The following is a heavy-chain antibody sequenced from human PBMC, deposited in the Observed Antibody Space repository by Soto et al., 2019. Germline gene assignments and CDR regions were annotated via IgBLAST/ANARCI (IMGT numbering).Heavy chain of an antibody. V-gene: IGHV1-18*01. D-gene: IGHD6-19*01. CDR3: VRFASSGWYTGGY. J-gene: IGHJ4*02. Sequence: VQLVQSGGEVKKPGASVKVSCKASGYIFTNYDIDWVRQAPGQGLEWMGWISPYSGNTKYTQKVQGRVTMTTDTSTSTAYMELRSLRSDDTAVYYCVRFASSGWYTGGYWGQGTLVTVSS. CDR1: GYIFTNYD. CDR2: ISPYSGNT.